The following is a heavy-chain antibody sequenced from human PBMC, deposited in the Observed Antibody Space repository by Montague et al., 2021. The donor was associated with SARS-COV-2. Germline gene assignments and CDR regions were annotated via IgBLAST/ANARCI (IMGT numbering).Heavy chain of an antibody. Sequence: SLRLSCAASGFTFSSYDMHWVRQAPGKGLEWVAVIWYDGSNQYYGDSVKGRFTISRDNSKNTLYLQMNSLRAEDTAVYYCAREYSAPRWFGEYNRDGMDAGGQGTTATAPS. CDR3: AREYSAPRWFGEYNRDGMDA. V-gene: IGHV3-33*08. CDR1: GFTFSSYD. D-gene: IGHD3-10*01. CDR2: IWYDGSNQ. J-gene: IGHJ6*02.